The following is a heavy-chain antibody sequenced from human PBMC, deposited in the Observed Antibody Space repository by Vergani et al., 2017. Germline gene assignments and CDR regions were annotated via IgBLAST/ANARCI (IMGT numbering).Heavy chain of an antibody. CDR1: GGTFSSYV. V-gene: IGHV1-69*13. CDR2: IIPTFGTA. D-gene: IGHD5-24*01. J-gene: IGHJ6*02. CDR3: ARAGDSYNHGGRYYYYCAMDV. Sequence: QVQLVQSGAEVKKPGSSVKVSCKASGGTFSSYVISWVRQAPGQGLGWMGRIIPTFGTANYAQKFQGRVTITADESTSTAYMELSSLRSEDTAVYYCARAGDSYNHGGRYYYYCAMDVWGQGTTVTVSS.